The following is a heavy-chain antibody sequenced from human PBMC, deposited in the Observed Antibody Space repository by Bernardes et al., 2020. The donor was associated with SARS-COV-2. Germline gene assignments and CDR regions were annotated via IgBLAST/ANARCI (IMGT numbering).Heavy chain of an antibody. CDR2: IFYVGTT. Sequence: SETLSLTCDVSGDSISTSRSYWGWIRQPPGKGLEWIGNIFYVGTTYWNPSLKSRVTLSVDTSRNQFSLKLSSVTAADTAVYYCVRRGDCYSVECARATSHRFDDWGPGTLVTVSS. CDR3: VRRGDCYSVECARATSHRFDD. CDR1: GDSISTSRSY. V-gene: IGHV4-39*01. D-gene: IGHD2-21*02. J-gene: IGHJ4*02.